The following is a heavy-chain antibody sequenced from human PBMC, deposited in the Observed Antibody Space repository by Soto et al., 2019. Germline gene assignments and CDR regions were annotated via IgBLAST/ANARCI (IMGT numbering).Heavy chain of an antibody. CDR2: IMPVFPTP. CDR1: GGTFSTSA. Sequence: VQLEQSGPEVKKPGSSVKVSCKASGGTFSTSALSWVRQAPGQGLEWMGGIMPVFPTPDYAQKFQGRVTITADQSTSTAYMELRGLTSDDTAVDYCARDKDRLQLAGNSYYILDVWGQGTAVTVSS. D-gene: IGHD5-12*01. CDR3: ARDKDRLQLAGNSYYILDV. V-gene: IGHV1-69*12. J-gene: IGHJ6*02.